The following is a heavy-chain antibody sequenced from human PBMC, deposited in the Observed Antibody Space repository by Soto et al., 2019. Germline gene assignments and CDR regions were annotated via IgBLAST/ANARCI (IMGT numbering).Heavy chain of an antibody. J-gene: IGHJ4*02. CDR1: GFTFSSYG. CDR3: AKAVAGIVSVWDY. CDR2: ISYDGSNK. Sequence: QVQLVESGGGVVQPGRSLRPSCAASGFTFSSYGMHWVRQAPGKGLEWVAVISYDGSNKYYADSVKGRFTISRDNSKNTLYLQMNSLRAEDTAVYYCAKAVAGIVSVWDYWGQGTLVTVSS. V-gene: IGHV3-30*18. D-gene: IGHD6-19*01.